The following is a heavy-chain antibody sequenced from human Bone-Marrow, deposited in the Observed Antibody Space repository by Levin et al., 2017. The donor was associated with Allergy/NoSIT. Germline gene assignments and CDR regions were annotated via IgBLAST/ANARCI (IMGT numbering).Heavy chain of an antibody. D-gene: IGHD2-2*01. V-gene: IGHV4-4*07. CDR2: IYSSGST. Sequence: PSETLSLTCTVSGASISSYYWSWIRQSAGKGLEWIGRIYSSGSTNYSPSLKSRVTMSVDTSKNQFSLELSSVTAADTAVYYCARAPYTRNYYYGLDVWGQGTTVTVSS. J-gene: IGHJ6*02. CDR3: ARAPYTRNYYYGLDV. CDR1: GASISSYY.